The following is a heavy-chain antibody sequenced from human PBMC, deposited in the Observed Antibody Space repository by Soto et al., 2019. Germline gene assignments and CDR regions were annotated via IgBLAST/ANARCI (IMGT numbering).Heavy chain of an antibody. CDR3: TTDYAPFYDY. Sequence: EVQLVESGGGLIKPGGSLRLSCAASGFTFRNAWMSWVRQAPGKGLEWVGRIKTKTDGETTDYAAPVKGRFTISRDDSKTTLYLQMNNLKTEDTALYYCTTDYAPFYDYWGQGTLVTV. CDR1: GFTFRNAW. J-gene: IGHJ4*02. D-gene: IGHD4-17*01. V-gene: IGHV3-15*01. CDR2: IKTKTDGETT.